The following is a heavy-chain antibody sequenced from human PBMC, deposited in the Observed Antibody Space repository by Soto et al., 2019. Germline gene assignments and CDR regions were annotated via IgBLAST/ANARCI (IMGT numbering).Heavy chain of an antibody. CDR3: ARAAIHGSSWYFWFDP. J-gene: IGHJ5*02. CDR2: IYYSGST. Sequence: SETLSLTCTVSGGSISSYYWSWIRQPPGKGLEWIGYIYYSGSTNYNPSLKSRVTISVDTSKNQFSLKLSSLRSEDAAVYYCARAAIHGSSWYFWFDPWGQGTLVTVSS. V-gene: IGHV4-59*01. CDR1: GGSISSYY. D-gene: IGHD6-13*01.